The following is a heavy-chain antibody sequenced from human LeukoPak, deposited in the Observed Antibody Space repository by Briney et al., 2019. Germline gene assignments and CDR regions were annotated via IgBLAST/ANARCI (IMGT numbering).Heavy chain of an antibody. J-gene: IGHJ6*03. CDR1: GYTFTSYG. Sequence: ASVKVSCKASGYTFTSYGISWVRQAPGQGLEWMGWISAYNGNTNYAQKLQGRVTMTTDTSTSTAYMELRSLRSDDTAVYYCARVLVGSYYYYYYMDFWGKGTTVTVSS. CDR3: ARVLVGSYYYYYYMDF. D-gene: IGHD1-26*01. V-gene: IGHV1-18*01. CDR2: ISAYNGNT.